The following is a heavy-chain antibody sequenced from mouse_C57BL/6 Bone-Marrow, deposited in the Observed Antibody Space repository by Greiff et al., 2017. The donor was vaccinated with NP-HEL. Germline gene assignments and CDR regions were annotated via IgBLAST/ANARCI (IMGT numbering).Heavy chain of an antibody. CDR1: GYSFTGYF. J-gene: IGHJ3*01. Sequence: VQLQQSGPELVKPGASVKISCKASGYSFTGYFMNWVKQSHGKSLEWIGRINPYNGDTFYNQKFMGQATLTVDKSSSKAHMELLSRTSEDVAVYYCARRDDGYYEGFAYWGQGTLVTVSA. CDR3: ARRDDGYYEGFAY. CDR2: INPYNGDT. V-gene: IGHV1-37*01. D-gene: IGHD2-3*01.